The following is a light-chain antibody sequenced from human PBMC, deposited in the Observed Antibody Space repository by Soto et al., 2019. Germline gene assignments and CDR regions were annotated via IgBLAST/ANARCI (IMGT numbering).Light chain of an antibody. V-gene: IGKV3-20*01. CDR2: GAS. CDR3: QQYGRSPPIP. J-gene: IGKJ5*01. CDR1: QSVSSSY. Sequence: TMSPGAVSLSPRERATLSCRSSQSVSSSYLAWYQQKPGQAPRLLILGASSRATGIPDRFSGSGSGTDFTLTISRLDPEDFAVYYCQQYGRSPPIPFGQGTRLE.